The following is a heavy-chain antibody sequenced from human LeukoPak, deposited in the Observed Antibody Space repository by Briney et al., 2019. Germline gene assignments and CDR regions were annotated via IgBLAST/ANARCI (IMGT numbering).Heavy chain of an antibody. CDR1: GGTFSSYA. Sequence: GASVKVSCKASGGTFSSYAISWVRQAPGQGLEWMGGIIPIFGTANYAQKFQGRVTITTDESTSTAYMELSSLRSEDTAVYYCARTTGIGDDYYYYTDVWGKGTTVTVSS. V-gene: IGHV1-69*05. J-gene: IGHJ6*03. D-gene: IGHD1-1*01. CDR2: IIPIFGTA. CDR3: ARTTGIGDDYYYYTDV.